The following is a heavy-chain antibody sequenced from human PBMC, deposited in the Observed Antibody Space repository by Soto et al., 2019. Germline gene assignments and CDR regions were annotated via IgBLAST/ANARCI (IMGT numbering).Heavy chain of an antibody. D-gene: IGHD3-16*02. Sequence: SEILSLTCAVYGGSFSGYYWSWIRQPPGKGLEWIGEINHSGSTNYNPSLKSRVTISVDTSKNQFSLKLSSVTAADTAVYYCARLHPPPYDYIWGSYRYSGNWFDPWGQGTLVTVSS. V-gene: IGHV4-34*01. CDR1: GGSFSGYY. CDR2: INHSGST. J-gene: IGHJ5*02. CDR3: ARLHPPPYDYIWGSYRYSGNWFDP.